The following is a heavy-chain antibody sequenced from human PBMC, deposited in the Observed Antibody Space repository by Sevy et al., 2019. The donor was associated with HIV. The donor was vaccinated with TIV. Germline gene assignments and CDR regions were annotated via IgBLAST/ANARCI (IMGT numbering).Heavy chain of an antibody. CDR1: GFTVSSNY. CDR2: IYSGGST. D-gene: IGHD4-17*01. V-gene: IGHV3-53*01. CDR3: AKAGDYAAFDI. J-gene: IGHJ3*02. Sequence: GGSLRLSCAASGFTVSSNYMSWVRQAPGKGLEWVSVIYSGGSTYYADSVKGRFTISRDNSKNTLYLQMNSLRAEDTAVYYCAKAGDYAAFDIWGQGTMVTVSS.